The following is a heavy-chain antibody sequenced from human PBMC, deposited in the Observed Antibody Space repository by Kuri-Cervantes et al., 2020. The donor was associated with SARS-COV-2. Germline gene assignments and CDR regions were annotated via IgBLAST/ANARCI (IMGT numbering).Heavy chain of an antibody. V-gene: IGHV3-33*08. CDR3: VRSLYSSGYPYFDL. J-gene: IGHJ4*02. CDR1: GFIFSTYG. D-gene: IGHD3-22*01. CDR2: IMPAGNNI. Sequence: LSLTCVASGFIFSTYGMHWVRQAPGKGLEWVAVIMPAGNNIYYVDSVKGRFTISRGNSRNTLCLQMNSLRADDTAVYYCVRSLYSSGYPYFDLWGQGTLVTVSS.